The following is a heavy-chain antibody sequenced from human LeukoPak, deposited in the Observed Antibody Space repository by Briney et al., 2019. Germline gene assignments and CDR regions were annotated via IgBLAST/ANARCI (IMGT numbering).Heavy chain of an antibody. D-gene: IGHD6-19*01. CDR1: GFAFSSYW. V-gene: IGHV3-7*01. CDR2: IKQDGSEK. CDR3: ARDRQWLGFDY. J-gene: IGHJ4*02. Sequence: GGSLLLSCAASGFAFSSYWMRWVRRAPGKGLEWVANIKQDGSEKYYVDSVKGRFTISRDNAKNSLYLQMNSPRAEDTAVYYCARDRQWLGFDYWGQGTLVTVSS.